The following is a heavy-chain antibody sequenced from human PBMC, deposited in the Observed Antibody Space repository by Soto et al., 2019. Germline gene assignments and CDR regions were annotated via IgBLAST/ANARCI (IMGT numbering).Heavy chain of an antibody. CDR1: GDSVSSNSAA. CDR2: TYYRSKWYN. CDR3: ARDEYTSGRYRFDP. J-gene: IGHJ5*01. V-gene: IGHV6-1*01. Sequence: SETLSLTCAISGDSVSSNSAAWNWIRQSPSRGLEWLGRTYYRSKWYNDYAISVKSRITINPDTSKNQFSLQLNSVTPEDTAVYYCARDEYTSGRYRFDPWGQGILVTVS. D-gene: IGHD6-19*01.